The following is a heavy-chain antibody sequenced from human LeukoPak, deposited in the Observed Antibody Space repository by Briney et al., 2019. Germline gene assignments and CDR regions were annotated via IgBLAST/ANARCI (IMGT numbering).Heavy chain of an antibody. Sequence: ASVKVSCKVSGYTLTELSMHWVRQAPGKGLEWMGGFDPEGGETIYAQKFQGRVTMTEDTSTDTAYMELSSLRSEDTAVYYCATHFANDDYGASEDPHFDYWGQGTLVTVSS. V-gene: IGHV1-24*01. D-gene: IGHD4-17*01. CDR1: GYTLTELS. J-gene: IGHJ4*02. CDR2: FDPEGGET. CDR3: ATHFANDDYGASEDPHFDY.